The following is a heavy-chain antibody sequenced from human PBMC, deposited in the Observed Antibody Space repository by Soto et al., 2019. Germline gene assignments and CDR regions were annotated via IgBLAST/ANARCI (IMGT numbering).Heavy chain of an antibody. D-gene: IGHD4-17*01. CDR3: ERHKIIYCDYVFDY. J-gene: IGHJ4*02. CDR1: GGSISSYY. CDR2: IYYSGST. V-gene: IGHV4-59*08. Sequence: SETLSLTCTVSGGSISSYYWSWIRQPPGKGLEWIGYIYYSGSTNYNPSLKSRVTISVDTSKNQFSLKLSSVTAADTAVYYCERHKIIYCDYVFDYWGQGTLVNVSS.